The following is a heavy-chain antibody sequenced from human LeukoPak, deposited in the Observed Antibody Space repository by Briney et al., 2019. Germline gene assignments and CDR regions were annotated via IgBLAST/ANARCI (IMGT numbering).Heavy chain of an antibody. V-gene: IGHV1-18*01. Sequence: EASVKVSCKASGYTFSDFGITWVRQAPGQGVEWMGWIGAYIDNTNYPQKFQGRVTLTTDTSTSTAYMELRSLTSDDTALYYCARAGAAVTMFFDFWGQGTLVTVSS. CDR2: IGAYIDNT. D-gene: IGHD4-17*01. J-gene: IGHJ4*02. CDR1: GYTFSDFG. CDR3: ARAGAAVTMFFDF.